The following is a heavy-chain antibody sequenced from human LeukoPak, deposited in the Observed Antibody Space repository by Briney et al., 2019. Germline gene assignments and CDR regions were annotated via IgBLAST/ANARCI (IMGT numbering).Heavy chain of an antibody. CDR3: ARGYCSGGSCYDTPLDY. V-gene: IGHV4-38-2*02. Sequence: SETLSLTCTVSGYSISSGYYWGWIRQPPGQGLEWIGSIYHSGSTNYNPSLKSRVTISVDTSKNQFSLKLSSVTAADTAVYYCARGYCSGGSCYDTPLDYWGQGTLVTVSS. D-gene: IGHD2-15*01. CDR2: IYHSGST. J-gene: IGHJ4*02. CDR1: GYSISSGYY.